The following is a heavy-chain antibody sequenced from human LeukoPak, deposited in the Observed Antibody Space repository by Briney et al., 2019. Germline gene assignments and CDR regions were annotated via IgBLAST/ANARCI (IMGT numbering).Heavy chain of an antibody. V-gene: IGHV1-69*04. CDR1: GGTFSSYA. D-gene: IGHD3-3*01. Sequence: SVKVSCKASGGTFSSYAISWVRQAPGQGLEWMGRIIPILGIANYAQKFQGRVTITADKSTSTAYMELSSLRSEDTAVYYCTFWSLRDNWFDPWGQGTLVTVSS. CDR2: IIPILGIA. CDR3: TFWSLRDNWFDP. J-gene: IGHJ5*02.